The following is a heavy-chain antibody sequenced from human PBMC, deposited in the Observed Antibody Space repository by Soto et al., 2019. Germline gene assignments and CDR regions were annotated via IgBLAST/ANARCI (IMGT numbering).Heavy chain of an antibody. Sequence: SQTLSLSCAISGDSVSSNSASWNWLRQSPSRGLEWLGRTYYRSRWYNDYAVSVKSRITVNPDTSKNQFSLHLNSVTPEDTAVYYCAREVGVSDYYYGMDVWGQGTTVTVSS. CDR1: GDSVSSNSAS. V-gene: IGHV6-1*01. CDR2: TYYRSRWYN. J-gene: IGHJ6*02. CDR3: AREVGVSDYYYGMDV. D-gene: IGHD3-22*01.